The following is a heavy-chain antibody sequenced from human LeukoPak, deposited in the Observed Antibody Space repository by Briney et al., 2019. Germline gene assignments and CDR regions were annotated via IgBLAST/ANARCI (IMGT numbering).Heavy chain of an antibody. Sequence: WMGIIYPGDSDTRYSPSFQGQVTISADKSISTAYLQWSSLKASDTAMYYCARLRDGAIDYWGQGTLVTVSS. J-gene: IGHJ4*02. CDR2: IYPGDSDT. D-gene: IGHD5-24*01. CDR3: ARLRDGAIDY. V-gene: IGHV5-51*01.